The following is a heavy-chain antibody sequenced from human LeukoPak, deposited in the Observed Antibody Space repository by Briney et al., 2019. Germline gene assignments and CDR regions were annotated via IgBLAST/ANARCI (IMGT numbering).Heavy chain of an antibody. CDR1: GYSISSGYY. J-gene: IGHJ4*02. CDR2: IYHGGST. Sequence: SETLSLTCTVSGYSISSGYYWGWIRRSPGKGLEWIGSIYHGGSTYYNPSLRSRVIVSVDTSKNHFSLKMSSVTAADTAVYYCARDLASCAGDCYSGGFDYWGQGALVTVSS. D-gene: IGHD2-21*02. CDR3: ARDLASCAGDCYSGGFDY. V-gene: IGHV4-38-2*02.